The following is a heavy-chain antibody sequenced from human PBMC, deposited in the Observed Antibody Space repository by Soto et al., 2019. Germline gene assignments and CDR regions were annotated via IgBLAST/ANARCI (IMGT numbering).Heavy chain of an antibody. J-gene: IGHJ4*02. Sequence: EVQLLESGGGLVQRGGSLRLSCAASGFPFSSYVMSWVRQAPGKGLEWVSYISDDGASIYYADSLKGRFTISRDNAKNSLSLQMNNLRAEDTAVYYCARENSVQAWLHHFDHWGLGTLVTVSS. CDR1: GFPFSSYV. V-gene: IGHV3-48*04. CDR2: ISDDGASI. CDR3: ARENSVQAWLHHFDH. D-gene: IGHD5-18*01.